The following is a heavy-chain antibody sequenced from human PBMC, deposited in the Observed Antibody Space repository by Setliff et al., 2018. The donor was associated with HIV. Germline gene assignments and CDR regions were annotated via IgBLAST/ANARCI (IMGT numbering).Heavy chain of an antibody. CDR3: AIGRWYAGLGQGTLVTVSSGDYSYYFDY. D-gene: IGHD3-22*01. CDR2: ISSSGSYI. Sequence: GGSLRLSCAASGFTFSNYSMNWVRQAPGKGLEWVSSISSSGSYIYYAVSVKGRFTISRDNAKNSLYLQMNSLRAEDTAVYYCAIGRWYAGLGQGTLVTVSSGDYSYYFDYWGQGTLVTVSS. V-gene: IGHV3-21*01. CDR1: GFTFSNYS. J-gene: IGHJ4*02.